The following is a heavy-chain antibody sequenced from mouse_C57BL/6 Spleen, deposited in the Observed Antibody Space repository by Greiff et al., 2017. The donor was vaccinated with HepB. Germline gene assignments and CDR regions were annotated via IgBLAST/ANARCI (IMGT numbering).Heavy chain of an antibody. Sequence: QVQLQQSGAELVKPGASVKMSCKASGYTFTTYPIEWMKQNHGKSLEWIGNFHPYNDDTKYNEKFKGKATLTVEKSSSTVYLELSRLTSDDSSVYYCARGDYGSSYDYYAMDYWGQGTSVTVSS. CDR1: GYTFTTYP. J-gene: IGHJ4*01. CDR3: ARGDYGSSYDYYAMDY. V-gene: IGHV1-47*01. CDR2: FHPYNDDT. D-gene: IGHD1-1*01.